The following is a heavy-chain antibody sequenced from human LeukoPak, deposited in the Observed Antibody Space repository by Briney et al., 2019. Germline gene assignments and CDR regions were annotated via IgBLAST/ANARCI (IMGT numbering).Heavy chain of an antibody. V-gene: IGHV3-23*01. CDR1: GFTFSSYA. D-gene: IGHD4-17*01. CDR3: AKDRGMTTVTTVDY. J-gene: IGHJ4*02. Sequence: GGSQRLSCAASGFTFSSYAMSWVRQAPGKGLEWVSAINGSGGSTYHADSVKGRFTISRDNSKNTLCLQMNSLRAEDTAIYYCAKDRGMTTVTTVDYWGQGTLVTVSA. CDR2: INGSGGST.